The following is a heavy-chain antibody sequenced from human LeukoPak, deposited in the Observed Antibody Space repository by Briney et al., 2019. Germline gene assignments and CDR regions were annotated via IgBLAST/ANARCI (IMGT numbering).Heavy chain of an antibody. Sequence: GGSLRLSCAASGFTISSNYMTWVRQAPGEGLEWISVIFGGGSTYYADSVKGRFTISRDNSKNTLYLQMNSLRAEDTAVYYCARNYYDSRGYYRNWGQGTLVTVSS. CDR1: GFTISSNY. CDR3: ARNYYDSRGYYRN. J-gene: IGHJ4*02. D-gene: IGHD3-22*01. V-gene: IGHV3-53*01. CDR2: IFGGGST.